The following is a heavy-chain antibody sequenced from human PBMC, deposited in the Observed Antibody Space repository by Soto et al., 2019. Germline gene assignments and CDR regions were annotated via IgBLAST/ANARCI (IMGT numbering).Heavy chain of an antibody. Sequence: GGSLRLSCAASGFTFDDYAMHWVRQVPGKGLEWVSGINWNSGSIGYGDSVKGRFAISRDNAKNSLHLQMNSLSAEDTAFYYCVKDESINWYSGHFRHWGQGTPVTVSS. CDR1: GFTFDDYA. D-gene: IGHD6-13*01. J-gene: IGHJ1*01. CDR2: INWNSGSI. CDR3: VKDESINWYSGHFRH. V-gene: IGHV3-9*01.